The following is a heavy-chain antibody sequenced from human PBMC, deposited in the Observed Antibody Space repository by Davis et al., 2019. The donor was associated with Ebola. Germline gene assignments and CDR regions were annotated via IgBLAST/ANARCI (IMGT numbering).Heavy chain of an antibody. J-gene: IGHJ6*03. CDR3: ARRGWDLHYYYYMDV. CDR1: GYTFTDYW. D-gene: IGHD1-26*01. CDR2: MHPRNSDT. V-gene: IGHV5-51*01. Sequence: PGGSLRLSCKASGYTFTDYWIGWVRQMPGKGLEWMGLMHPRNSDTRYSPSFLGQVTISADHSTSTAFLQWSSLEDSDTATYYSARRGWDLHYYYYMDVWGEGTTVTVSS.